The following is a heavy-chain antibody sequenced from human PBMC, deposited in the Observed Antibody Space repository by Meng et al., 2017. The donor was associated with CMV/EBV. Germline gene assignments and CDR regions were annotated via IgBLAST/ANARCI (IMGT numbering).Heavy chain of an antibody. CDR2: ISWDGGST. D-gene: IGHD3-22*01. CDR3: ASTPQYYSDGSGYLVSGGN. J-gene: IGHJ4*02. V-gene: IGHV3-43*01. CDR1: GFTFDDYT. Sequence: GGSLRLSCAASGFTFDDYTMHWVRQAPGKGLEWVSLISWDGGSTYYADSVKGRFTISRDNAKYSLYLQMKSLRAQDTAVYYCASTPQYYSDGSGYLVSGGNWGQGTLVTVSS.